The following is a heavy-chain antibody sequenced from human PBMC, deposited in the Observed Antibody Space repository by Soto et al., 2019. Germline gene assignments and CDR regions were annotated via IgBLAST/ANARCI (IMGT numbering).Heavy chain of an antibody. Sequence: GGSLRLSCAASGFTLSSYDMHWVRQVIGKGLEWVSAIGIVGDTYYADSVKGRFTISRESAKNSLYLQMNSLRAGDTAVYYCARGPPDYCGSGTRDHEYYYYGMDVWGQGTTVTVSS. D-gene: IGHD3-10*01. CDR3: ARGPPDYCGSGTRDHEYYYYGMDV. CDR2: IGIVGDT. J-gene: IGHJ6*02. CDR1: GFTLSSYD. V-gene: IGHV3-13*04.